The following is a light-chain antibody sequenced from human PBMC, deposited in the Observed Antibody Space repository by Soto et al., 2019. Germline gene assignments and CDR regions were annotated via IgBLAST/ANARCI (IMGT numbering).Light chain of an antibody. J-gene: IGLJ2*01. CDR1: SSDVGGYDY. CDR2: EVS. Sequence: QAVVTQPASVSGSPGQSITISCTGSSSDVGGYDYVSWYQQHPGKAPKLMIYEVSNRPSGVSNRFSGSKSGNTASLTISGLQAEDEADYYCCSYTGSLTLLFGGGTKLTVL. V-gene: IGLV2-14*01. CDR3: CSYTGSLTLL.